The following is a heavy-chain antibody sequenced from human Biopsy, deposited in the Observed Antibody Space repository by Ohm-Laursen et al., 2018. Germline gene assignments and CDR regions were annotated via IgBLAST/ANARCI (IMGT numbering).Heavy chain of an antibody. CDR3: ARGSNEYGGLYFPH. Sequence: TLSLTCIVSGGSFTGHYWTWIRQPPGKGLEGIGHISHTGYTGYKSSLKSRVTISLDTSRKHFSLRLTSLAAADTAVYYCARGSNEYGGLYFPHWGQGTLVTVSS. CDR2: ISHTGYT. V-gene: IGHV4-59*11. D-gene: IGHD4-23*01. CDR1: GGSFTGHY. J-gene: IGHJ1*01.